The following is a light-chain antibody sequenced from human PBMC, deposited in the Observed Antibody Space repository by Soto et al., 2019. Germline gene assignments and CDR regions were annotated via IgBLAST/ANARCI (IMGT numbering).Light chain of an antibody. CDR3: SSYAHGSIYV. Sequence: QSALTQPASVSGSPGQSITISCTGSSSDFGAYNYVSWYLQHPGKAPKLLIYGVGNRPSGVSARFSGYKSGDTASLTISGLQAEDEADYYCSSYAHGSIYVFGTGTKVTVL. J-gene: IGLJ1*01. V-gene: IGLV2-14*01. CDR2: GVG. CDR1: SSDFGAYNY.